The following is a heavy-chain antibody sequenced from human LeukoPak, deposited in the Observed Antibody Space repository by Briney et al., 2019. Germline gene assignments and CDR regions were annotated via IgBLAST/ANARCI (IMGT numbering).Heavy chain of an antibody. CDR2: ISAYNGNT. CDR1: GYTFTSYG. CDR3: ARAEPGDYDFWSCLDY. V-gene: IGHV1-18*01. J-gene: IGHJ4*02. D-gene: IGHD3-3*01. Sequence: ASVKVSCKASGYTFTSYGISWVRQAPGQGLEWMGWISAYNGNTNYAQKLQGRVTMTTDTSTSTAYMELRSLRSDDTAVYYCARAEPGDYDFWSCLDYWGQGTLVTVSS.